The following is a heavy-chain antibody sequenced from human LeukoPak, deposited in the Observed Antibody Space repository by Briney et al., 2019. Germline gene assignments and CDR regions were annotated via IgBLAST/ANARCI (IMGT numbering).Heavy chain of an antibody. CDR1: GFTFTNYA. V-gene: IGHV3-21*01. Sequence: GGSLRLSCAASGFTFTNYAMSWVRQAPGKGLEWVSSISSSSSYIYYADSVKGRFTISRDNAKNSLYLQMNSLRVEDTAVYYCARRADPALDYWGQGTLVTVSS. D-gene: IGHD2-2*01. J-gene: IGHJ4*02. CDR3: ARRADPALDY. CDR2: ISSSSSYI.